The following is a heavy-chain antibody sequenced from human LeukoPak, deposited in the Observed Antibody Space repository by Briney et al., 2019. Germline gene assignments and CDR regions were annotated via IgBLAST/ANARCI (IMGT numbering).Heavy chain of an antibody. D-gene: IGHD6-25*01. CDR2: IHTSGST. Sequence: SETLSLTCTVSGDSFSTYYWSWIRQPAGKGLEWIGHIHTSGSTNYNPSLKSRVTMSVDTSKNQFSLKLSSVTAADTAVYYCARVLTAAGLDFWGQGILVAISS. V-gene: IGHV4-4*07. CDR1: GDSFSTYY. CDR3: ARVLTAAGLDF. J-gene: IGHJ4*02.